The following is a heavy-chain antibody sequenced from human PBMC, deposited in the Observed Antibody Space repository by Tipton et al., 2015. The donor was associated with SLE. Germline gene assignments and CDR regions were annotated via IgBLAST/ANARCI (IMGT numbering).Heavy chain of an antibody. CDR1: GGSFSGYY. Sequence: TLSLTCAVYGGSFSGYYWSWIRQPPGKGLEWIGSIYYSGSTYYNPSLKSRVTISVDTSKNQFSLKLSSVTAADTAVYYCAREDSGGSCYYWGQGTLVTVSS. J-gene: IGHJ4*02. CDR3: AREDSGGSCYY. D-gene: IGHD2-15*01. V-gene: IGHV4-34*01. CDR2: IYYSGST.